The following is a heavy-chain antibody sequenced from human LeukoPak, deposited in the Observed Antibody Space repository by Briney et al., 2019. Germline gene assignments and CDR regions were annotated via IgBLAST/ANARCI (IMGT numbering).Heavy chain of an antibody. CDR3: VLGGYFDY. CDR2: ISYDGSNK. Sequence: GRSLRLSCAASGFTFSSYGMHWVRQAPGKGLEWVAVISYDGSNKYYADSVKGRFTISRDNSKNTLYLQMNSLRAEDTAVYYCVLGGYFDYWGQGNLVTVSS. CDR1: GFTFSSYG. D-gene: IGHD2-15*01. V-gene: IGHV3-30*03. J-gene: IGHJ4*02.